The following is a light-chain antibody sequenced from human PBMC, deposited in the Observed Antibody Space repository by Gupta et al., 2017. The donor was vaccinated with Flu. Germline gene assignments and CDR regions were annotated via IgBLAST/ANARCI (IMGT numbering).Light chain of an antibody. CDR3: QQKNSSQWT. V-gene: IGKV1-5*03. CDR2: KAS. J-gene: IGKJ1*01. CDR1: QSNSSW. Sequence: DMQMTQSPSTLSASVGDRVTITCRASQSNSSWLAWYQQKPGKAPKLLIYKASSLESGVPSRFSGSGSGTEFTLTISRRQPEDFATYYCQQKNSSQWTFGQGTKVEIK.